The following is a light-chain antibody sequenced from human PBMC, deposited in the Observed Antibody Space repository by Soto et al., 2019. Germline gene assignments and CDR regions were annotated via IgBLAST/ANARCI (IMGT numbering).Light chain of an antibody. CDR1: QSISNS. Sequence: DIQMTQSLSSLSASVGDTVTITCRASQSISNSLSWYQQEPGKAPKFLIYVASTLQRGVPSRFSGSGSGTDFTLTISSLQPEDVATYYCQQTFSPPYTFGQGTKLEIK. V-gene: IGKV1-39*01. CDR2: VAS. J-gene: IGKJ2*01. CDR3: QQTFSPPYT.